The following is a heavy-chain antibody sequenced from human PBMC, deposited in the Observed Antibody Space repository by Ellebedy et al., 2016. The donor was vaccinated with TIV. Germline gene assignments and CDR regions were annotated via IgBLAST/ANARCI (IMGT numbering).Heavy chain of an antibody. V-gene: IGHV4-39*01. J-gene: IGHJ5*02. CDR1: GASLISSSYY. Sequence: MPSETLSLTCTVSGASLISSSYYWGWLRQAPVKGLEWIGTIYHGGSTYNNPSLKSRLTMSVDTSTNQFSLTLGSVTAADTAIYYCARHDPVYGHWFDPWGQGLLVTVSS. D-gene: IGHD5/OR15-5a*01. CDR3: ARHDPVYGHWFDP. CDR2: IYHGGST.